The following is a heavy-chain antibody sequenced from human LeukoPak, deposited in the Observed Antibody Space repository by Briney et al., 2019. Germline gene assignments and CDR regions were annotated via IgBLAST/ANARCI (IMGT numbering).Heavy chain of an antibody. CDR1: GASITSGTYY. J-gene: IGHJ6*03. D-gene: IGHD3-3*01. Sequence: SETLSLTCSVSGASITSGTYYYNWIRQPAGKGLEWIGRIYTRGSTNYNPSLTSRVTISVDNSKNQFSLELTSVTAADTAVYYCARDSGRFPYYYYMDVLGKGTTVTVSS. V-gene: IGHV4-61*02. CDR3: ARDSGRFPYYYYMDV. CDR2: IYTRGST.